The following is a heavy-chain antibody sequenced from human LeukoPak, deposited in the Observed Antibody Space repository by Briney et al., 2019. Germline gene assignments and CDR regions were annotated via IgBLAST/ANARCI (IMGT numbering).Heavy chain of an antibody. V-gene: IGHV4-4*07. D-gene: IGHD4-17*01. J-gene: IGHJ6*03. CDR3: ARASDGDYYYYSYMDV. Sequence: PSETLSLTCTVSGGSISSYYWSWIRQPAGKGLEWIGRIYTSGSTNYNPSLKSRVTMSVDTSKKQFSLKLSSVTAADTAVYYCARASDGDYYYYSYMDVWGKGTTVTVSS. CDR2: IYTSGST. CDR1: GGSISSYY.